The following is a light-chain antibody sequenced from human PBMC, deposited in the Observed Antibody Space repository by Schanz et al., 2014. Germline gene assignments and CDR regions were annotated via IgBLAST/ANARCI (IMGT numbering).Light chain of an antibody. CDR2: EVS. V-gene: IGLV2-8*01. J-gene: IGLJ1*01. CDR1: SSDIGGYNY. Sequence: QSALTQLPSASGSPGQSVTISCTGTSSDIGGYNYVSWYQQHPGKAPKILIYEVSKRPSGVPDRFSGSKSGNTASLTVSGLQADDEADYYCHSYDTSLAGQVFGTGTKLTVL. CDR3: HSYDTSLAGQV.